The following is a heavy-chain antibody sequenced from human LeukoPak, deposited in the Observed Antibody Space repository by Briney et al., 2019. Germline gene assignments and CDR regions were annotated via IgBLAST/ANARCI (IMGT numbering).Heavy chain of an antibody. CDR3: ATGIAVAGSDY. CDR2: IYSGGST. CDR1: GFTVSSNY. V-gene: IGHV3-66*01. Sequence: GGSLRLSCAASGFTVSSNYMSWVRQAPGKGLEWVSVIYSGGSTYYADSVKGRFTISRDNSKNTLYLQMNGLRAEDTAVYYCATGIAVAGSDYWGQGTLVTVSS. J-gene: IGHJ4*02. D-gene: IGHD6-19*01.